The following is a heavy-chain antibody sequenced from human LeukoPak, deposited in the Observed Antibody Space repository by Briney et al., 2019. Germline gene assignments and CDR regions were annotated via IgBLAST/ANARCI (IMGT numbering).Heavy chain of an antibody. D-gene: IGHD6-19*01. V-gene: IGHV3-30*04. CDR3: ARESVAGVVLLDY. CDR1: GFTFSSYA. CDR2: ISYDGSNR. J-gene: IGHJ4*02. Sequence: GGSLRLSCAASGFTFSSYAMHWVRQAPGKGLEWVAVISYDGSNRYYADSVKGRFTISRDNSKNTLYLQMNSLRAEDTAVYYCARESVAGVVLLDYWGQGTLVIVSS.